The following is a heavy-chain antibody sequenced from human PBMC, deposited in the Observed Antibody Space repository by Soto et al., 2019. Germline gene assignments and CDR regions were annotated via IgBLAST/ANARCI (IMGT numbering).Heavy chain of an antibody. Sequence: EVQLVESGGGLVQPGGSLRLSCAASGFTFSSYAMSWVRQAPGKGLEWVSAISGSGGSTYYADSVKGRFTISRDNSKNTLYLQMNSLRAEDTAVYYCAKVTGYCSGGSCYSNYYYGMDVWGQGTTVTVSS. CDR3: AKVTGYCSGGSCYSNYYYGMDV. CDR1: GFTFSSYA. J-gene: IGHJ6*02. CDR2: ISGSGGST. V-gene: IGHV3-23*04. D-gene: IGHD2-15*01.